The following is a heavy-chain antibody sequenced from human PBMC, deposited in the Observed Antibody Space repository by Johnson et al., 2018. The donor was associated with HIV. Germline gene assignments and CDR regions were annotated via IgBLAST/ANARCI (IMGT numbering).Heavy chain of an antibody. CDR3: ARVGVSGYDLAAFDI. V-gene: IGHV3-33*01. Sequence: QMLLVESGGGVVQPGRSLRLSCAASGFTFSSYGMHWVRQAPGKGLEWVAVIWYDGSNKYYADSVKGRFTISRDNAKNSLYLQMNSLRAEDTAIYYCARVGVSGYDLAAFDIWGRGTMVTVSS. CDR2: IWYDGSNK. CDR1: GFTFSSYG. J-gene: IGHJ3*02. D-gene: IGHD5-12*01.